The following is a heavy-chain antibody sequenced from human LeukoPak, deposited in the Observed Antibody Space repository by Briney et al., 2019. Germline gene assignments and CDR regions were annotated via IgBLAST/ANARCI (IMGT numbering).Heavy chain of an antibody. CDR3: AKVDGYNSGWYDY. CDR2: ISWNSGNI. Sequence: PGGSLRLSCAASGFTFDDYGMHWVRQPPGKGLEWVSGISWNSGNIGYADSVKGRFTISRDNAKNSLYLQMNSLRAEDTALYYCAKVDGYNSGWYDYWGQGTLVTVSS. CDR1: GFTFDDYG. V-gene: IGHV3-9*01. J-gene: IGHJ4*02. D-gene: IGHD6-19*01.